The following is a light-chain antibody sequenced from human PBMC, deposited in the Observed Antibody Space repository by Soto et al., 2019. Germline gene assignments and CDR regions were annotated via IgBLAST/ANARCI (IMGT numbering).Light chain of an antibody. J-gene: IGKJ4*01. CDR2: AAS. CDR3: QQLNSYPPFT. CDR1: QGISSY. V-gene: IGKV1-9*01. Sequence: IQLTQSPSSLSASVGDRVTITCRASQGISSYLAWYQQKPGKAPKLLIYAASTLQSGVPSRFSGSGSRTDVTLNISSLQPEDFATYYCQQLNSYPPFTFGGGTKVEIK.